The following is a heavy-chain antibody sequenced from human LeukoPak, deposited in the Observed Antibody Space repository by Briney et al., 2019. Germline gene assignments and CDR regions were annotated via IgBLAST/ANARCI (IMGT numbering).Heavy chain of an antibody. Sequence: PGGSLRLSCAASGFTVISNYMTWVRQAPGKGLEWVSVIFSGGNTDYADSVKGRFTVSRDNSKNTLYLHMNSLRAEDTAVYYCSRGGRSSSSSGTTYHHYGLDVWGQGTTVTVSS. V-gene: IGHV3-66*01. CDR2: IFSGGNT. J-gene: IGHJ6*02. CDR1: GFTVISNY. CDR3: SRGGRSSSSSGTTYHHYGLDV. D-gene: IGHD6-6*01.